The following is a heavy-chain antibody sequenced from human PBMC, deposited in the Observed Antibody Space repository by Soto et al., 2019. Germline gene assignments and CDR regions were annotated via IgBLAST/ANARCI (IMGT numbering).Heavy chain of an antibody. Sequence: ASVKVSCKASGYTFTSYDINWVRQATGQGLEWMGWMNPNSGNTGYAQKFRGRVTMTRNTSTSTAYMELSSLRSEDTAVYYCAIHTSCYTRACYYGMDVWGQGTTVIVSS. CDR1: GYTFTSYD. CDR3: AIHTSCYTRACYYGMDV. J-gene: IGHJ6*02. V-gene: IGHV1-8*01. D-gene: IGHD2-2*02. CDR2: MNPNSGNT.